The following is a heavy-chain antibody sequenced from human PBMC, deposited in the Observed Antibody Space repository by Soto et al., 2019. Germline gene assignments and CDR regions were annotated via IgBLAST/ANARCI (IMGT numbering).Heavy chain of an antibody. CDR3: ASSTRATNPYYYYYYGMDV. V-gene: IGHV1-69*06. Sequence: SVKVSCKASGGTFSSYAISWGRQAPGQGLEWMGGIIPIFGTANYAQKFQGRVTITADKSTSTAYMELSSLRSEDTAVYYCASSTRATNPYYYYYYGMDVWGQGTTVTVSS. D-gene: IGHD1-26*01. CDR2: IIPIFGTA. J-gene: IGHJ6*02. CDR1: GGTFSSYA.